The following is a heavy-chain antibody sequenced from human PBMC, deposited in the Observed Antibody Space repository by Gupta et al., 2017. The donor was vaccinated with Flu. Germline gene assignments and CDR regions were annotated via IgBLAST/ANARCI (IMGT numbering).Heavy chain of an antibody. CDR3: ARPNLRNWNYGDNWFDP. CDR1: GGSISSSSYY. D-gene: IGHD1-7*01. CDR2: IYYSGST. J-gene: IGHJ5*02. V-gene: IGHV4-39*01. Sequence: QLQLQESGPGLVKPSETLSLTCTVSGGSISSSSYYWGWIRQPPGKGLAWIGSIYYSGSTYYNPSLKSRVTISVDTSKNQFSLKLSSVTAADTAVYYCARPNLRNWNYGDNWFDPWGQGTLVTVSS.